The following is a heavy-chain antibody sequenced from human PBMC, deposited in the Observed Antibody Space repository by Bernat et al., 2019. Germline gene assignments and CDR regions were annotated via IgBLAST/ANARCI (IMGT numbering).Heavy chain of an antibody. J-gene: IGHJ4*02. V-gene: IGHV3-15*01. CDR3: TTDRSCTNGVCPLSPSDY. CDR2: IKSKTDDETT. CDR1: GFTFSNAW. Sequence: EVQLVESWGGLVKPGGSLRLSCAVSGFTFSNAWMSWVRQAPGKGLEWVGRIKSKTDDETTDYAAPLKGRFTVSRDDSRNTLYLQMNSLTTEDTAVYFCTTDRSCTNGVCPLSPSDYWGQGTLVTVSS. D-gene: IGHD2-8*01.